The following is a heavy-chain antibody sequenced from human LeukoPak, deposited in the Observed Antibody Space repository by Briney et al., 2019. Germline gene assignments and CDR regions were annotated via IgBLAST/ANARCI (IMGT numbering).Heavy chain of an antibody. V-gene: IGHV7-4-1*02. CDR2: INTNTGNP. CDR1: GYTFTSYA. Sequence: ASVKVSCKASGYTFTSYAMNWVRQAPGQGLEWMGWINTNTGNPTYAQGFTGRFVFSLDTSVSTAYLQISSLKAEDTAVYYCASNTRGPYYYYYYMDVWGKGTTVTVSS. J-gene: IGHJ6*03. CDR3: ASNTRGPYYYYYYMDV. D-gene: IGHD3-10*01.